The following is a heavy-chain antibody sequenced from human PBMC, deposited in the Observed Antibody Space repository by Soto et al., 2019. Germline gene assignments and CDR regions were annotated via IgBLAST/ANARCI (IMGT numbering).Heavy chain of an antibody. V-gene: IGHV3-23*01. Sequence: EVQLLESGGGLVQPGGSLRLSCAASGFTFSSYAMSWVRQAPGKGLEWVSAISGSGGSTYYADSVKARFTISRDNSKHTLYLQMNSLRAEDTAVYYCATTAGTYYYYGMDVWGQGTTVTVSS. D-gene: IGHD6-13*01. J-gene: IGHJ6*02. CDR2: ISGSGGST. CDR1: GFTFSSYA. CDR3: ATTAGTYYYYGMDV.